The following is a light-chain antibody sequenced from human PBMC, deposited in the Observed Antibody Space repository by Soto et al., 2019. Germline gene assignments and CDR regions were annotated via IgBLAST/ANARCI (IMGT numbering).Light chain of an antibody. Sequence: EVVLTQSPGTLSLSPGETATLSCRASQSVGSNYIAWYQQKAGQAPRLLIYGASSRAPGIPDRFSGSASGTDFTLTISRLEPQDFAVYYCQQYGSSPVTFGRGTTV. CDR1: QSVGSNY. J-gene: IGKJ1*01. CDR3: QQYGSSPVT. CDR2: GAS. V-gene: IGKV3-20*01.